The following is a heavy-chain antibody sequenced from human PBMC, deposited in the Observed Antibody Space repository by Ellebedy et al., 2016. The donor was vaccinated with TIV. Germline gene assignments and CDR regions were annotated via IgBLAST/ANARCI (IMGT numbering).Heavy chain of an antibody. CDR1: GHSISSSDSS. J-gene: IGHJ4*02. CDR2: VYFSEGS. CDR3: ARHPLEWLVGPMYFDY. D-gene: IGHD6-19*01. Sequence: MPSETLSLTCTVSGHSISSSDSSWGWVRQPPGKGLEWIGTVYFSEGSFSNPSLRSRVTISVDTSKNQVSLKLSSVTAADTAVYYCARHPLEWLVGPMYFDYWGQGTLVTVSS. V-gene: IGHV4-39*01.